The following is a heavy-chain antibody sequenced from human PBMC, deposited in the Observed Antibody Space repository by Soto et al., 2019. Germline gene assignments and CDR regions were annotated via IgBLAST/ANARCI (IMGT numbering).Heavy chain of an antibody. CDR3: ASARWDY. CDR1: VASFNSNY. CDR2: IDYTGKT. J-gene: IGHJ4*02. Sequence: SETLSLTCAVSVASFNSNYWTWIRQPPGKWLEWIGQIDYTGKTNXXASLKNRVXISVDTSENHVXLKLAXVTAADTAVYYCASARWDYWGQGSLVTVSS. V-gene: IGHV4-34*01.